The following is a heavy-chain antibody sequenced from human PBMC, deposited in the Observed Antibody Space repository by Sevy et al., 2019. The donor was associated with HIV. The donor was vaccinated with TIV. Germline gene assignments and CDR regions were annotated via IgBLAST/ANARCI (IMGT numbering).Heavy chain of an antibody. CDR3: TTGRVPDAFDI. CDR2: IKSKTDGGTT. CDR1: GFTLSNAW. V-gene: IGHV3-15*01. J-gene: IGHJ3*02. Sequence: GGSLRLSCAASGFTLSNAWMSWVRQAPGKGLEWVGRIKSKTDGGTTDYAAPVKGRFTISRDDSKNTLYLQMNSLKTEDTAVYYCTTGRVPDAFDIWGQGTMVTVSS.